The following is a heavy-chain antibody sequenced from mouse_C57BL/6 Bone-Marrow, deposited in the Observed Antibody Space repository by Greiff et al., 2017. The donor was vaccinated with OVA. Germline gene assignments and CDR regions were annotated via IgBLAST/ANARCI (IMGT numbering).Heavy chain of an antibody. Sequence: QVQLQQPGAELVKPGASVKLSCKASGYTFTSYWMQWVKQRPGQGLEWIGEIDPSDSYTNYNQKFKGKATLTVDTSSSTAYMQLSSLTSEDSAVYYCARGVTTVVDFDYWGQGTTLTVSS. J-gene: IGHJ2*01. CDR2: IDPSDSYT. V-gene: IGHV1-50*01. CDR3: ARGVTTVVDFDY. D-gene: IGHD1-1*01. CDR1: GYTFTSYW.